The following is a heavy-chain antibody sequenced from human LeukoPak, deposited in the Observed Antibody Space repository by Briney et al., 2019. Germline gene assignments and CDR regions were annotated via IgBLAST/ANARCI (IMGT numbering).Heavy chain of an antibody. CDR3: ARGVTMIVVVIHDWYFDL. V-gene: IGHV4-39*01. Sequence: SETLSLTCAVYGGSISSSSYYWGWIRQPPGKGLEWIGSIYYTRSTYYNPSLKSRVTISVDTSENQFSLKLTSVTAADTAVYYCARGVTMIVVVIHDWYFDLWGRGTLVTVSS. CDR1: GGSISSSSYY. D-gene: IGHD3-22*01. J-gene: IGHJ2*01. CDR2: IYYTRST.